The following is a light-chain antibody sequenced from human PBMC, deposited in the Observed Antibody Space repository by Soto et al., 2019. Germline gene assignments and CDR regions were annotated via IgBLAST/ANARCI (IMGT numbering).Light chain of an antibody. CDR3: QQHGTSPYT. Sequence: EVVLTQSPGTLSLSPGETATLSCRASHTIVSSYLAWYQQKPGQAPRLLLYGASNRATGIPDRFSGSGSGTDFILTISRLEPEDVAVYYCQQHGTSPYTFGQGTVLEIK. J-gene: IGKJ2*01. CDR2: GAS. CDR1: HTIVSSY. V-gene: IGKV3-20*01.